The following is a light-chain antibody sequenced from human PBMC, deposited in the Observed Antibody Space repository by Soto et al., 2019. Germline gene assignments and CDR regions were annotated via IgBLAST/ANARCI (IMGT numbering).Light chain of an antibody. Sequence: DIQMTQSPSTLPASVGDRVTISCRASQSISSWLAWYQQKPGKAPKLLIYKASSLESGVPSRFSGRGSGTEFTLTISSLQPDDFATYYCQQYNSYSATFGQGTKVDI. V-gene: IGKV1-5*03. CDR3: QQYNSYSAT. J-gene: IGKJ1*01. CDR1: QSISSW. CDR2: KAS.